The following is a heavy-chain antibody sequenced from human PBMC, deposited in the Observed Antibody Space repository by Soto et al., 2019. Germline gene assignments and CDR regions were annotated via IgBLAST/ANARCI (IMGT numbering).Heavy chain of an antibody. V-gene: IGHV4-34*01. Sequence: QVLLQQWGAGLLKPSETLSLTCAVYGGSFSGYSWTWIRQPPGKGLEWIGEIKHSGSTNYNPSLKSRVTISVDTSKNHFSLKLSSVTAADTAVYYCARPTYGFCFDIWGQVTMVTVSS. CDR1: GGSFSGYS. D-gene: IGHD3-3*01. J-gene: IGHJ3*02. CDR3: ARPTYGFCFDI. CDR2: IKHSGST.